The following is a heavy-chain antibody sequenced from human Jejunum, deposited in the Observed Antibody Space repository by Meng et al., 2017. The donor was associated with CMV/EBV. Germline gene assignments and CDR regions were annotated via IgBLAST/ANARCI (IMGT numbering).Heavy chain of an antibody. CDR3: ARASGWYFFDY. CDR2: IFYSGSP. Sequence: RPFSGCSICSSYCTWIRPPPGKGLEWIGYIFYSGSPHYTPSLKSRVTISVDTSKNQFSLNLSSVTAADTAVYYCARASGWYFFDYWGQGTLVTVSS. CDR1: GCSICSSY. J-gene: IGHJ4*02. V-gene: IGHV4-59*01. D-gene: IGHD6-19*01.